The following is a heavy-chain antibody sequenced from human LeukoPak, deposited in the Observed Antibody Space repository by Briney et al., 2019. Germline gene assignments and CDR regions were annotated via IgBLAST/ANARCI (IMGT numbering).Heavy chain of an antibody. J-gene: IGHJ4*02. CDR1: GGTFSSYA. CDR2: IIPIFGTA. V-gene: IGHV1-69*05. Sequence: SVKVSCKASGGTFSSYAISWVRQAPGQGLEWMGGIIPIFGTANYAQKFQGRVTITTDESTSTAYMELSSLRSENTAVYYCASSGRGYSGYDSGFDYWGQGTLVTVSS. CDR3: ASSGRGYSGYDSGFDY. D-gene: IGHD5-12*01.